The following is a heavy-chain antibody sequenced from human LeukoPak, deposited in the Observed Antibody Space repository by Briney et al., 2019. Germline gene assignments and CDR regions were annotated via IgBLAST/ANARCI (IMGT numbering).Heavy chain of an antibody. CDR3: ARDRLERHFYYYGMDV. CDR2: ITSISSYI. V-gene: IGHV3-21*01. D-gene: IGHD1-1*01. Sequence: GGSLRLSCAASGFTFSSYSMNWVRQAPGKGLEWVSSITSISSYIYYADSVKGRFTISRDNAKNSLYLQMNSLRAEDTAVYYCARDRLERHFYYYGMDVWGQGTTVTVSS. J-gene: IGHJ6*02. CDR1: GFTFSSYS.